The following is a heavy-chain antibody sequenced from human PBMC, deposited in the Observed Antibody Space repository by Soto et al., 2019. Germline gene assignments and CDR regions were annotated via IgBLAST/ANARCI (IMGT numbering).Heavy chain of an antibody. CDR3: AKDETTHTGYFDL. CDR2: ISWNSGSI. V-gene: IGHV3-9*01. D-gene: IGHD4-17*01. J-gene: IGHJ2*01. Sequence: EVQLVESGGGLVQPGRSLRLSCAASGFTFDDYAMHWVRQAPGKGLEWVSGISWNSGSIGYADSVKGRFTISRDNAKNSLYLQMNSLRDEDTALYYCAKDETTHTGYFDLWGRGTLVTVSS. CDR1: GFTFDDYA.